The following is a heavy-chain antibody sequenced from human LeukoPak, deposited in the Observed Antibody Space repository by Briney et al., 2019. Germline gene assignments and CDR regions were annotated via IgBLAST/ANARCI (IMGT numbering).Heavy chain of an antibody. V-gene: IGHV4-59*12. J-gene: IGHJ4*02. CDR3: ARDLRFGTAAVGRGTL. CDR2: IYHSGSS. D-gene: IGHD6-13*01. CDR1: GASISSYY. Sequence: SETLSPTCTVSGASISSYYWSWIRQPPGKGLEWIGEIYHSGSSNYNPSLKSRVTMSVDKSKDYFSLKLSSVTAADTAAYYCARDLRFGTAAVGRGTLWGQGTLVTVSS.